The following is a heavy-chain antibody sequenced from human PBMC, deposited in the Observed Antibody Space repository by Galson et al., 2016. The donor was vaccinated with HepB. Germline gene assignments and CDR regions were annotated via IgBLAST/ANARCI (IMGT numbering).Heavy chain of an antibody. CDR2: ISSSSTYI. D-gene: IGHD1-1*01. CDR1: GFTFSSYN. Sequence: SLRLSCAASGFTFSSYNMYWARQAPGRGLEWVSYISSSSTYIYYTDSVKGRFTISRDNAKNSLYLQMNSLRAEDTAVYYCARDRDRSNWDFDFWGQGTLVTVSS. CDR3: ARDRDRSNWDFDF. V-gene: IGHV3-21*01. J-gene: IGHJ4*02.